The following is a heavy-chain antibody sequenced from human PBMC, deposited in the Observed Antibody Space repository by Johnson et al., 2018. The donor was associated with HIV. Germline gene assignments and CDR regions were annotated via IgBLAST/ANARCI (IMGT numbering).Heavy chain of an antibody. D-gene: IGHD3-10*01. CDR1: GFTFSSYA. J-gene: IGHJ3*02. CDR3: ARDRFHPHAFDI. Sequence: EVQVVESRGGVVQPGRSLRLSCAASGFTFSSYAMSWVRQAPGKGLEWVSAISGSGGSTYYADSVKGRFIISRDNSKNTLYLQMNRLRTDDTTVYYCARDRFHPHAFDIWGQGTMVTVSS. CDR2: ISGSGGST. V-gene: IGHV3-23*04.